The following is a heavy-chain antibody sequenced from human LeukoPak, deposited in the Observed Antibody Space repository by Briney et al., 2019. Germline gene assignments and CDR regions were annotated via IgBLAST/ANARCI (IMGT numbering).Heavy chain of an antibody. CDR2: INHSGST. V-gene: IGHV4-34*01. D-gene: IGHD6-6*01. CDR3: ARGLDGSSSGY. CDR1: GGSFSGYY. Sequence: SETLSLTCAVYGGSFSGYYWSWIRQPPGKGLEWIGEINHSGSTNYNLSLKSRVTISVDTSKNQFSLKLSSVTAADTAVYYCARGLDGSSSGYWGQGTLVTVSS. J-gene: IGHJ4*02.